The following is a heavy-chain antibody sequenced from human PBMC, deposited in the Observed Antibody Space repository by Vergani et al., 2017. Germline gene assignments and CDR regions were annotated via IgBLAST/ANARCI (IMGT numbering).Heavy chain of an antibody. CDR3: ASLKATTSQIFDY. D-gene: IGHD5-12*01. V-gene: IGHV1-69*02. J-gene: IGHJ4*02. CDR1: GGTFSSYT. CDR2: IIPILGIA. Sequence: QVQLVQSGAEVKKPGSSVKVSCKASGGTFSSYTISWVRQAPGQGLEWMGRIIPILGIANYAQKFQGRVTITADKSTSTAYMELSILRSEDTAVYYCASLKATTSQIFDYWGQGTLVSVSS.